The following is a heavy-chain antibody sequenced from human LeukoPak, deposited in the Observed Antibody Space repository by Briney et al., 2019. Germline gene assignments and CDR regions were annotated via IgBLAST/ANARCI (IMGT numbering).Heavy chain of an antibody. CDR3: ARGNYDILTGYYNPLDY. V-gene: IGHV4-59*01. J-gene: IGHJ4*02. D-gene: IGHD3-9*01. Sequence: KSSETLSLTCTVSGGSISSYYWSWIRQPPGKGLEWIGYIYYSGSTNYNPSLKSRVTISVDTSKNQFSLKLSSVTAADTAVYYCARGNYDILTGYYNPLDYWGQGTLVTVSS. CDR1: GGSISSYY. CDR2: IYYSGST.